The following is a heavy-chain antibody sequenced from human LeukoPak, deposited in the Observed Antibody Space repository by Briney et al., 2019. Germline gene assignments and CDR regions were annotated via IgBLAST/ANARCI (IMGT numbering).Heavy chain of an antibody. D-gene: IGHD6-19*01. J-gene: IGHJ4*02. CDR2: ISGSGGST. Sequence: GGSLRLSCAASGFTFSSYAMSWVRQAPGKGLEWVSAISGSGGSTYYADSVKGRFTISRDNSKNTLYLQMNSLRAEDTAVYYWAKDQMAGGGGIDYWGQGTLVTVSS. CDR3: AKDQMAGGGGIDY. V-gene: IGHV3-23*01. CDR1: GFTFSSYA.